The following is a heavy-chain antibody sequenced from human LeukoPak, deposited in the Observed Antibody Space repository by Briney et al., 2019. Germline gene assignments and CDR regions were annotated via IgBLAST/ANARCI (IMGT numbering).Heavy chain of an antibody. Sequence: GASVKVSCKASGYTFTSYAMNWVRQAPGQGLEWMGWIGAYNGNTNYAQKLQGRVTMTTDTSTSTAYMELRSLRSDDTAVYYCARDAWWQQLVSRNWFDPWAREPWSPSPQ. CDR3: ARDAWWQQLVSRNWFDP. D-gene: IGHD6-13*01. CDR2: IGAYNGNT. CDR1: GYTFTSYA. V-gene: IGHV1-18*01. J-gene: IGHJ5*02.